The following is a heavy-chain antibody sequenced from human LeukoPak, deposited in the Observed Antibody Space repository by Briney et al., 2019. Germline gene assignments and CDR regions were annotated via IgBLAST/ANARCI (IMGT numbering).Heavy chain of an antibody. D-gene: IGHD3-3*01. CDR3: AREVYDFWRKGYYFDY. V-gene: IGHV3-30*03. CDR1: GFTFSSYG. CDR2: ISYDGSNK. Sequence: GGSLRLSCAASGFTFSSYGMHWVRQAPGKGLEWVAVISYDGSNKYYADSVKGRFTISRDNSKNTLYLQMNSLRAEDTAVYYCAREVYDFWRKGYYFDYWGRGTLVTVSS. J-gene: IGHJ4*02.